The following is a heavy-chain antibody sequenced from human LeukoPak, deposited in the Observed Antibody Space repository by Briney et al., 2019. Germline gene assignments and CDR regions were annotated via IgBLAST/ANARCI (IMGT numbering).Heavy chain of an antibody. Sequence: GRSLRLSCAGSGYSFDEYAMHWVRHAPGKGLEWVSGINWKSDKIGYADSVKGRFTISRDNSKNSLYLQMNSLRVEDTALYYCAKDRYCTSSSCPIDYWGQGTRVIVSS. V-gene: IGHV3-9*01. J-gene: IGHJ4*02. D-gene: IGHD2-2*01. CDR1: GYSFDEYA. CDR3: AKDRYCTSSSCPIDY. CDR2: INWKSDKI.